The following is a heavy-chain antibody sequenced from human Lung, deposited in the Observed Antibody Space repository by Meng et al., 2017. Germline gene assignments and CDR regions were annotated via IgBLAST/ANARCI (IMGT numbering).Heavy chain of an antibody. CDR1: GYTFPDYG. Sequence: PPVAYGAELKKPGASVKVSCKASGYTFPDYGLHWVRRAPGQGLEWMGRINPKSGDTHYAQRFQGRVTMTGDTSISTAYMELSGLRSDDTAMYYCARDEDISAAGKLFGDYWGQGTLVTVSS. V-gene: IGHV1-2*06. CDR2: INPKSGDT. CDR3: ARDEDISAAGKLFGDY. J-gene: IGHJ4*02. D-gene: IGHD6-13*01.